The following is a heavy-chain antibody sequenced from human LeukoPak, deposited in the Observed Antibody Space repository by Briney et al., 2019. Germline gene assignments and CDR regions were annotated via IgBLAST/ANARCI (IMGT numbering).Heavy chain of an antibody. CDR1: GGSINSYY. Sequence: LPSPVSGGSINSYYRGWGRQPPGEGLEWVGYIYYSGSTYYNPSLKSRVIISVDTSKNQFSLKLSSVTAADTAVYYCARANGGGGTCYSDYWGQGTLVTVSS. V-gene: IGHV4-59*12. J-gene: IGHJ4*02. CDR2: IYYSGST. CDR3: ARANGGGGTCYSDY. D-gene: IGHD2-15*01.